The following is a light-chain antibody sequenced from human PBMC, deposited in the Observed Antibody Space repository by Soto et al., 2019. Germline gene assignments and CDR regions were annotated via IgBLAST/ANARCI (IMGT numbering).Light chain of an antibody. CDR2: EGS. CDR3: ASYAGTYTV. CDR1: SSDVGSYNL. V-gene: IGLV2-14*02. Sequence: QSALTQPASVSGSPGQSITISCTGTSSDVGSYNLVSWYQQHPGKAPKLMIYEGSKRPSGVSNRFSGSKSGNTASLTVSGLQTEDEADYYCASYAGTYTVFGGGTKVTVL. J-gene: IGLJ2*01.